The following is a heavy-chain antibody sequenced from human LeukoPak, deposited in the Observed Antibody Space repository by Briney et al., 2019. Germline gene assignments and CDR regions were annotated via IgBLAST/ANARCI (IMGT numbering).Heavy chain of an antibody. CDR3: AAELAVGRGCFDY. J-gene: IGHJ4*02. D-gene: IGHD1-1*01. V-gene: IGHV1-58*01. CDR2: LVVGSGYT. CDR1: GLTFSSSV. Sequence: SVKVSCKASGLTFSSSVLHWVRQARGQRLEWIGWLVVGSGYTSYAQSFQGRVTLTSDMSTSASFMELNSLRDEDTAVYYCAAELAVGRGCFDYWGQGTLLTVSS.